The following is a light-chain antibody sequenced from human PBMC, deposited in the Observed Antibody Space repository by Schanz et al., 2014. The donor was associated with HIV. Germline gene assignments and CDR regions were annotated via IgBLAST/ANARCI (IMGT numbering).Light chain of an antibody. V-gene: IGKV3-15*01. J-gene: IGKJ5*01. Sequence: EIVMTQSPATLSVSPGERATLSCRASQSVRNNLAWYQQKPGQAPRLLIFGASTRATGVPASFSGSGSGIEFTLTISNLQSDDFGSYYCQQYNLWPITFGQGTRLDI. CDR3: QQYNLWPIT. CDR2: GAS. CDR1: QSVRNN.